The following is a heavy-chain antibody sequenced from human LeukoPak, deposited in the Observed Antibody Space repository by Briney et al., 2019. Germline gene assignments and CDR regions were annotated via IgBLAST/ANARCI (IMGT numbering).Heavy chain of an antibody. CDR2: ISYDGSNK. CDR1: GFTFSSYA. CDR3: ARDTLVHDSSGYYFGDFDY. V-gene: IGHV3-30-3*01. J-gene: IGHJ4*02. D-gene: IGHD3-22*01. Sequence: PGGSLRLSCAASGFTFSSYAMHWVRQAPGKGLEWVAVISYDGSNKYYADSVKGRFTISRDNSKNTLYLQMNSLRAEDTAVYYCARDTLVHDSSGYYFGDFDYWGQGTLVTVSS.